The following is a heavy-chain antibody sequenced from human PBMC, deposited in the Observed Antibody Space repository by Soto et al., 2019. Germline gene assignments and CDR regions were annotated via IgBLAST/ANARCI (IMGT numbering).Heavy chain of an antibody. J-gene: IGHJ4*02. CDR2: VSIGGST. Sequence: AGGSLRLSCAASGFTFSSYAMGWVRQGPGKGLEWVAVVSIGGSTHYADSVRGRPTISRDNSKNTLSLQMNSLTAEDTAVYFCAKSRGAGGHFDYWGQGALVTVYS. CDR1: GFTFSSYA. V-gene: IGHV3-23*01. CDR3: AKSRGAGGHFDY. D-gene: IGHD2-15*01.